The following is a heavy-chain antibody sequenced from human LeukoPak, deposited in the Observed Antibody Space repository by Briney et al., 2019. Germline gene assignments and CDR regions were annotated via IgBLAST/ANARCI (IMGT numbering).Heavy chain of an antibody. CDR3: AKVPIFITMIVVDMHDI. D-gene: IGHD3-22*01. CDR2: ISGSGGST. J-gene: IGHJ3*02. V-gene: IGHV3-23*01. Sequence: GGSLRLSCAASGFTFSSYEMNWVRQAPGKGLEWVSAISGSGGSTYYADSVKGRFTISRDNSKDTLYLQMNSLRAEDTAVYYCAKVPIFITMIVVDMHDIWGQGTMVTVSS. CDR1: GFTFSSYE.